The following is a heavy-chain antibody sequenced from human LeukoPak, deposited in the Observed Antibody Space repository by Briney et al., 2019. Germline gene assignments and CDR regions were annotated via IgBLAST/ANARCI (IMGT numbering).Heavy chain of an antibody. CDR3: ARDRVYGYSSGWFEGD. J-gene: IGHJ4*02. V-gene: IGHV1-69*06. CDR1: GGTFSSYA. D-gene: IGHD6-19*01. Sequence: SVKVSCKTSGGTFSSYAITWVRQAPGQGLEWMGGIIPIFGTTNYAQKFQGRVTITADKSTSTAYMELSSLRSEDTAVYYCARDRVYGYSSGWFEGDWGQGTLVTVSS. CDR2: IIPIFGTT.